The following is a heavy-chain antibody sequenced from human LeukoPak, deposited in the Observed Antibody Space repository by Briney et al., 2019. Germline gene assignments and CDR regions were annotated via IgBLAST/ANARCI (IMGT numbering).Heavy chain of an antibody. CDR2: IKTNTGNP. D-gene: IGHD4-17*01. Sequence: GASVKVSCKASGYTFTKYAVNWVRQAPGQGLEWMGWIKTNTGNPTYAQGFTGRFVFSLDTSVTTAYLQISSLKDEDTAVYYCARGFATVTTFGWFDPWGQGTLVTVSS. J-gene: IGHJ5*02. CDR3: ARGFATVTTFGWFDP. CDR1: GYTFTKYA. V-gene: IGHV7-4-1*02.